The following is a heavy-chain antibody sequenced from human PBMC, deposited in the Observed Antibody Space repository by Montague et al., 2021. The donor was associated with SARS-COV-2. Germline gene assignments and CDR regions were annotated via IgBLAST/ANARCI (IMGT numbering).Heavy chain of an antibody. J-gene: IGHJ5*02. D-gene: IGHD6-19*01. Sequence: PALVEPTQTLSLTCTLSGFSLSTSGMSVSWLRQSPGKALEWLALIDWDDDKFYNTSLKTRLTISKDTSGKHVVLTMANMDRADTGTYYCARTPCIGYRSGWYWFDPWGQGTLVTVSS. V-gene: IGHV2-70*13. CDR2: IDWDDDK. CDR1: GFSLSTSGMS. CDR3: ARTPCIGYRSGWYWFDP.